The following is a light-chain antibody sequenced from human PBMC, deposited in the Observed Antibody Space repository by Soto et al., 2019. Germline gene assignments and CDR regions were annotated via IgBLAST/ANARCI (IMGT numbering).Light chain of an antibody. Sequence: HSVLTQPASWSGSAGQWIAISCTGTSSDVGGYNFVYGYQPHTGKAPKLLLSEVSKRPSGFSDRFSGSTSGNTPSLTISGLETQDESDYYCSSFTSAYPFVFGTGTKLTVL. V-gene: IGLV2-14*01. J-gene: IGLJ1*01. CDR3: SSFTSAYPFV. CDR2: EVS. CDR1: SSDVGGYNF.